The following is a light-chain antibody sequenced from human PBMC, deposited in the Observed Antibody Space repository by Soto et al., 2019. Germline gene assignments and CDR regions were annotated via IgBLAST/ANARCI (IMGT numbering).Light chain of an antibody. Sequence: DIEMTQSPSSLFASVGDRVTVTCRASQSINIYLNWYQQKPGKAPTLLIYGASSLQSGVPSRFSGGGSPTDFTLTISALQPEDFATYYCQHSYRSPYTFGQGTKLEIK. J-gene: IGKJ2*01. CDR3: QHSYRSPYT. V-gene: IGKV1-39*01. CDR1: QSINIY. CDR2: GAS.